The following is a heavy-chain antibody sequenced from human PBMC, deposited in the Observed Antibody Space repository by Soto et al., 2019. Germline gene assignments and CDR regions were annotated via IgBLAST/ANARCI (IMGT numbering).Heavy chain of an antibody. CDR3: VRGGKYRQQETYFFDY. V-gene: IGHV4-39*01. D-gene: IGHD6-6*01. Sequence: QLQLQESGPGLVKPSETLSLRCSVSGGSTTNSNYYWGWIRQPPGMGLEWLGSIDYYGNTYYNPSVRSRVTVFIDTSKSQFFVELTSVTAADTAVYYCVRGGKYRQQETYFFDYWGQGALVTVSS. CDR2: IDYYGNT. CDR1: GGSTTNSNYY. J-gene: IGHJ4*02.